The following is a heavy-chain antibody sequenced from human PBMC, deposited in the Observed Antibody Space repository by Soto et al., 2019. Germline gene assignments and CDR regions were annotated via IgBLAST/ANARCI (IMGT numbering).Heavy chain of an antibody. V-gene: IGHV4-39*01. CDR3: ARQDRRWLQFHYFDS. Sequence: SETLSLTCTVSGGSISNSPYYWGWIRQPPGKGLEWIGTIYYSGSTYYNPSLKSQVTISVDTSKNQFSLKLSSVTAADTAVYYCARQDRRWLQFHYFDSWGQGTLVTVSS. CDR2: IYYSGST. J-gene: IGHJ4*02. CDR1: GGSISNSPYY. D-gene: IGHD5-12*01.